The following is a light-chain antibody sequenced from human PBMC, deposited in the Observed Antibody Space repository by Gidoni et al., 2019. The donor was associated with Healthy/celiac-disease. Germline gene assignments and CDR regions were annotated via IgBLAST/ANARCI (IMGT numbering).Light chain of an antibody. J-gene: IGKJ5*01. V-gene: IGKV2-28*01. CDR2: LGS. CDR1: QSLLHSNGYNY. CDR3: MQALQTPIT. Sequence: DIVLTQSPLSLPVTPGEPASISWRSSQSLLHSNGYNYLDWYLQKPGQSPQLLIYLGSNRASGVPDRFSSSGSGTDFTLKISRVEADDVGVYYCMQALQTPITFXQXTRLEIK.